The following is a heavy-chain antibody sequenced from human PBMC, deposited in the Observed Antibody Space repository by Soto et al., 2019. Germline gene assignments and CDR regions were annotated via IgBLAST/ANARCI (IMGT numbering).Heavy chain of an antibody. J-gene: IGHJ6*03. V-gene: IGHV1-18*01. CDR3: ARASRGYCSGGSCYHRYYYYYMDD. D-gene: IGHD2-15*01. CDR2: ISAYNGNT. CDR1: GYTFTSYG. Sequence: GASVKVSCKASGYTFTSYGISWVRQAPGQGLEWMGWISAYNGNTNYAQKLQGRVTMTTDTSTSTAYMELRSLRSDDTAVYYCARASRGYCSGGSCYHRYYYYYMDDWGKGTTVTVSS.